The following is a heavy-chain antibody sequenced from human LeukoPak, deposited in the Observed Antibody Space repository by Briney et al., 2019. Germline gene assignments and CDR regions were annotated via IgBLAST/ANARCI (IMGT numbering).Heavy chain of an antibody. CDR2: IDPSDSYT. CDR3: ASAVGSGSYLPYYYYGMDA. V-gene: IGHV5-10-1*01. J-gene: IGHJ6*04. CDR1: GYSFTSYW. Sequence: GESLRISCKGSGYSFTSYWISWVRQMPGKGLEWMGRIDPSDSYTNYSPSFQGHVTISADKSISTAYLQWSSLKASDTAMYYCASAVGSGSYLPYYYYGMDAWGKGTTVTVSS. D-gene: IGHD3-10*01.